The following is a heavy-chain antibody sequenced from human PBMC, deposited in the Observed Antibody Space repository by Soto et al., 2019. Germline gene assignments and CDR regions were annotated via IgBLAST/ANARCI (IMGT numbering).Heavy chain of an antibody. CDR1: GDSISSADYY. Sequence: PSETLSLTCTVSGDSISSADYYWSWIRQTPGKGLEWIGHIFYSGTTYYNPSLKSRLTISVDTSKNHFSLRLTSVTTADTAVYYCARDLWVEPELYYYGMDVWGQGTTVTVYS. D-gene: IGHD1-1*01. CDR2: IFYSGTT. CDR3: ARDLWVEPELYYYGMDV. V-gene: IGHV4-30-4*01. J-gene: IGHJ6*02.